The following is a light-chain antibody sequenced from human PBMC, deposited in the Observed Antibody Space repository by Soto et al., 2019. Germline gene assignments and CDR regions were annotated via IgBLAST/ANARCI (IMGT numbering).Light chain of an antibody. J-gene: IGKJ4*01. V-gene: IGKV1-39*01. CDR2: GAS. CDR3: QQTSNNPQT. Sequence: DIQMTQSPSSLSASVGDRVTITCRASQNIDIYLHWYQQKPGTAPKLLIYGASSLQSGVPSRFSGSGSGTDFTLTIRSLQPEDFATYYCQQTSNNPQTFGGGTKVDIK. CDR1: QNIDIY.